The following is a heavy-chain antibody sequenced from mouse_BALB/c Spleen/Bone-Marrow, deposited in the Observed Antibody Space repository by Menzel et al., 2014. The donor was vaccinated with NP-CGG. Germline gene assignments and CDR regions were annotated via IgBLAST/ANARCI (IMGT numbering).Heavy chain of an antibody. CDR1: GFTFTDYY. Sequence: EVQLVESGGGLVQPGGSLRLSCATSGFTFTDYYMSWVRQPPGKALEWLVFIRNKANGYTTEYSASVKGRFTISRDNSQSILYLQMNTLRAEDSATYYCARDINDNYNWYFDVWGAGTTVTVSS. CDR2: IRNKANGYTT. V-gene: IGHV7-3*02. CDR3: ARDINDNYNWYFDV. J-gene: IGHJ1*01. D-gene: IGHD2-1*01.